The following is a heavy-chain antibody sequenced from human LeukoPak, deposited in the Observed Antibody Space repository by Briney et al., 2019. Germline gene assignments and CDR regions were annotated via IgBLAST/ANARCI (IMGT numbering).Heavy chain of an antibody. V-gene: IGHV1-8*01. CDR3: AASSGSGAFDI. CDR1: GYTFTNYD. J-gene: IGHJ3*02. CDR2: MNSNSGNT. Sequence: GASVKVSCKASGYTFTNYDIMWVRQATGQGPEWMGWMNSNSGNTGYAQKFQGRVTMTRDTSINTAYMELHSLTSEDTAVYYCAASSGSGAFDIWGQGTMVTVSS. D-gene: IGHD6-19*01.